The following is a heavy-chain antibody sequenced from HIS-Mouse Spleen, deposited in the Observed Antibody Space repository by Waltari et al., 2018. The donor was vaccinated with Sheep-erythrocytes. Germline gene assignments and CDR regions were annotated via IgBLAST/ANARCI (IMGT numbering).Heavy chain of an antibody. CDR2: IYYSGST. J-gene: IGHJ4*02. Sequence: QLQLQESGPGLVTPSETLSLTCTVAGGSISSSSSYWGWIRQPPGKGLEWIGSIYYSGSTYYNPSLKSRVTISVDTSKNQFSLKLSSVTAADTAVYYCARLYYYDSSGYYFDYWGQGTLVTVSS. V-gene: IGHV4-39*01. D-gene: IGHD3-22*01. CDR1: GGSISSSSSY. CDR3: ARLYYYDSSGYYFDY.